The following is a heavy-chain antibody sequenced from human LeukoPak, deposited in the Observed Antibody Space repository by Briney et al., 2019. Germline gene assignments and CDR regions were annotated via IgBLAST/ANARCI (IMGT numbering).Heavy chain of an antibody. D-gene: IGHD6-19*01. CDR3: ARRTSNGWPSENAFDI. CDR1: AGSITSFY. Sequence: SETLSLTCSVSAGSITSFYWSWLRQPPGKGLEWIGYIFYTGSTNYNPSLKSRVTISLDKSKNQFSLKLSSVTAADTAMYYCARRTSNGWPSENAFDIWGQGTMVTVSS. J-gene: IGHJ3*02. V-gene: IGHV4-59*01. CDR2: IFYTGST.